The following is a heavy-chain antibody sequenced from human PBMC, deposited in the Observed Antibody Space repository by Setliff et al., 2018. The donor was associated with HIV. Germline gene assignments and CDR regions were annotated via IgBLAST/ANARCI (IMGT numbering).Heavy chain of an antibody. Sequence: PSETLSLTCAVYGGSFSGYSWTWIRQAPGKGLEWIGEINHSGSISYNPSLKSRVTMSVDTSKNQFSLKLSSVTAADTAVYYCASGPLGAAAGIFDYWGQGTLVTVSS. D-gene: IGHD6-13*01. CDR3: ASGPLGAAAGIFDY. V-gene: IGHV4-34*10. CDR2: INHSGSI. J-gene: IGHJ4*02. CDR1: GGSFSGYS.